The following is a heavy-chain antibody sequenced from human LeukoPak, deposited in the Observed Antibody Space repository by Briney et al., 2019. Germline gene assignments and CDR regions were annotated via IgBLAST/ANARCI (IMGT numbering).Heavy chain of an antibody. CDR2: IYYSGST. V-gene: IGHV4-39*01. Sequence: SETLSLTCTVSGGSISSSSYHWGWIRQPPGKGLEWIGSIYYSGSTYYNPSLKSRVTISVDTSKNQFSLKLSSVTAADTAVYYCAADKRKRDIAAGGYYWGQGTLVTVSS. D-gene: IGHD6-13*01. CDR3: AADKRKRDIAAGGYY. J-gene: IGHJ4*02. CDR1: GGSISSSSYH.